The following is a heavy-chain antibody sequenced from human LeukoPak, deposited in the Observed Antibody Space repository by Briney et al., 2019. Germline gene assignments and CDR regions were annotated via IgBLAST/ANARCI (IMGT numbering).Heavy chain of an antibody. J-gene: IGHJ4*02. CDR2: IIPIFGTA. V-gene: IGHV1-69*05. CDR3: ARDVSSGMVYATFDY. CDR1: GGTFSSYA. D-gene: IGHD2-8*01. Sequence: VKVSCKASGGTFSSYAISWVRQAPGQGLEWMGGIIPIFGTANYAQKFQGRVTITTDESTSTAYMELSSLRSEDTAVYYCARDVSSGMVYATFDYWGQGTLVTVSS.